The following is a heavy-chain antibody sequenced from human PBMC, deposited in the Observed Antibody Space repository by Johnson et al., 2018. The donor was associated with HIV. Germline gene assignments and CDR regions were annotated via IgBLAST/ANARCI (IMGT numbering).Heavy chain of an antibody. Sequence: QVQLVESGGGVVQPGRSLRLSCAASGFTFSSYGMHWVRQAPGKGLEWVAVIWYDGSNKYYADSVKGRFTISRDNSKNTLYVQMNSLRAEDTAVYYCAREGPMVRSGAFDIWGQGTKVTVSS. CDR3: AREGPMVRSGAFDI. CDR1: GFTFSSYG. D-gene: IGHD3-10*01. V-gene: IGHV3-33*01. J-gene: IGHJ3*02. CDR2: IWYDGSNK.